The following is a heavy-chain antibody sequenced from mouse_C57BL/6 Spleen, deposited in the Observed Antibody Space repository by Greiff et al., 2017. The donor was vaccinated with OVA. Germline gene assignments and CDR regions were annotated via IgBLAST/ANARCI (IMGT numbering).Heavy chain of an antibody. V-gene: IGHV1-76*01. CDR1: GYTFTDYY. CDR2: IYPGSGNT. J-gene: IGHJ2*01. CDR3: AREAQAPYYFDY. Sequence: QVQLQQSGAELVRPGASVKLSCKASGYTFTDYYINWVKQRPGQGLEWIARIYPGSGNTYYNEKFKGKATLTAEKSSSTAYMQLSSLTSEDSAVYFCAREAQAPYYFDYGGQGTTLTVSS. D-gene: IGHD3-2*02.